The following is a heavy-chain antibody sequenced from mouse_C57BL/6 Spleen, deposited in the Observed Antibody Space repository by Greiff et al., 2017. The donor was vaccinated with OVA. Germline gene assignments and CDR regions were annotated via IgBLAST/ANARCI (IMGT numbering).Heavy chain of an antibody. J-gene: IGHJ3*01. V-gene: IGHV5-6*01. CDR3: ARDYYGSSRTWFAY. D-gene: IGHD1-1*01. CDR2: ISSGGSYT. Sequence: EVKVVESGGDLVKPGGSLKLSCAASGFTFSSYGMSWVRQTPDKRLEWVATISSGGSYTYYPDSVKGRFTISRDNAKNTLYLQMSSLKSEDTAMYYGARDYYGSSRTWFAYWGQGTLVTVSA. CDR1: GFTFSSYG.